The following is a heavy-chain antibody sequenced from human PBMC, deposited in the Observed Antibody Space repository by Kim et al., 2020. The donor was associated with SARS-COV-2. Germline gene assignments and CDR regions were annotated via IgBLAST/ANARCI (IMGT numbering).Heavy chain of an antibody. J-gene: IGHJ4*02. CDR3: ARDEQWLGLDY. Sequence: DGNNKYYADSVKGRFTISRDNSKNTLYLQMNSLRAEDTAVYYCARDEQWLGLDYWGQGTLVTVSS. V-gene: IGHV3-33*01. D-gene: IGHD6-19*01. CDR2: DGNNK.